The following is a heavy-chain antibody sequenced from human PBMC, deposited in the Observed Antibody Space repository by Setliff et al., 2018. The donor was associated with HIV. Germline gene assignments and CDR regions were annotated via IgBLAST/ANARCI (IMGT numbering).Heavy chain of an antibody. V-gene: IGHV1-69-2*01. J-gene: IGHJ3*01. Sequence: ASVKVSCKASGYTFTDYFMHWVRQAPGKGLEWMGRIDPEDGERMFADKFQGRVTIAADTSTDTAYMELSSRRSEDTAVYYCATVSYGATWYGTGGFDVWGQGTRVTVSS. D-gene: IGHD2-8*02. CDR3: ATVSYGATWYGTGGFDV. CDR1: GYTFTDYF. CDR2: IDPEDGER.